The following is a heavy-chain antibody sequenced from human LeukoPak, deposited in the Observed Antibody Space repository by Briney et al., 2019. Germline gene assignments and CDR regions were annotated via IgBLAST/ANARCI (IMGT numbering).Heavy chain of an antibody. D-gene: IGHD3-22*01. J-gene: IGHJ4*02. CDR1: GFTFSSYA. Sequence: GGSLRLSCAASGFTFSSYAMSWVRQAPGKGLEWVSAISGSGGSTYYADSVKGRFTISRDNSKNTLYLQMNSLRAEDTAVYYCAAQYYYDSSGYSSSFDYWGQGTLVTVSS. CDR3: AAQYYYDSSGYSSSFDY. V-gene: IGHV3-23*01. CDR2: ISGSGGST.